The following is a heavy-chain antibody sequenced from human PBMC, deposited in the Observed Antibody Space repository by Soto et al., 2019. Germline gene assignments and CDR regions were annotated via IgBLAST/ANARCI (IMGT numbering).Heavy chain of an antibody. CDR1: GFTFSSYG. Sequence: PGGSLRLSCAASGFTFSSYGMHWVRQAPGKGLEWVAVISYDGSNKYYADSVKGRFTISRDNSKNTLYLQMNSLRAEDTAVYYCAKDASCSGGSCYYVYYYGMDVWGQGTTVTVSS. D-gene: IGHD2-15*01. J-gene: IGHJ6*02. CDR3: AKDASCSGGSCYYVYYYGMDV. CDR2: ISYDGSNK. V-gene: IGHV3-30*18.